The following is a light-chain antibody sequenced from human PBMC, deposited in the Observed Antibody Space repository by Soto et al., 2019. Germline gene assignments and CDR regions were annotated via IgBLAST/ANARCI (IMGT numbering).Light chain of an antibody. Sequence: VVTQPPSASGTPGQRVTISCSGSSSNIGSNTVNWYQQLPGTAPKLLIYSNNQRPSGVPDRFSGSKSGTSASLAISGLQSEDEADYYCAAWDDSLSSVLFGGGTKVTVL. V-gene: IGLV1-44*01. CDR2: SNN. J-gene: IGLJ2*01. CDR1: SSNIGSNT. CDR3: AAWDDSLSSVL.